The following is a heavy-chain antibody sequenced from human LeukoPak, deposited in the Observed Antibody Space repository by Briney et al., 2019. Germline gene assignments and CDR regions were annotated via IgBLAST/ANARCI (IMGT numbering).Heavy chain of an antibody. CDR3: ARDSDYSTGGGMDV. V-gene: IGHV1-18*01. CDR2: ISAYNGNT. CDR1: GYTSTSYG. D-gene: IGHD4-11*01. J-gene: IGHJ6*02. Sequence: ASVKVSCKASGYTSTSYGISWVRQAPGQGLEWMGWISAYNGNTNYAQKLQGRVTMTTDTSTSTAYMELRSLRSDDTAVYYCARDSDYSTGGGMDVWGQGTTVTVSS.